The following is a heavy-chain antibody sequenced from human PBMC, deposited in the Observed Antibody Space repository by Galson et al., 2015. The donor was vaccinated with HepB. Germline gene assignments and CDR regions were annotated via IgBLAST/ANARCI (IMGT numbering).Heavy chain of an antibody. V-gene: IGHV3-23*01. D-gene: IGHD4-17*01. Sequence: SLRLSCAASGFTFGSTAMTWVRQAPGKGLEWVSGISANGGSRFYAESVKGRFTISRDTSKNTLSFQKNSLRAEATAVYYCAKGYGLFDLWGQGTLVTVSS. CDR2: ISANGGSR. CDR1: GFTFGSTA. CDR3: AKGYGLFDL. J-gene: IGHJ5*02.